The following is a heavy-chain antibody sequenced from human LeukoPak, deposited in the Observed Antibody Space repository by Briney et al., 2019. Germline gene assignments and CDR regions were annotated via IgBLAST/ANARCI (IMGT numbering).Heavy chain of an antibody. CDR2: MNPNSGNT. CDR3: ATDPGRYPYFDY. CDR1: GGTFSSYS. J-gene: IGHJ4*02. Sequence: ASVKVSCKASGGTFSSYSISWVRQAPGQGLEWMGWMNPNSGNTGYAQKFQGRVTITRNTSISTAYMELSSLRSEGTAVYYCATDPGRYPYFDYWGQGTLVTVSS. D-gene: IGHD1-14*01. V-gene: IGHV1-8*03.